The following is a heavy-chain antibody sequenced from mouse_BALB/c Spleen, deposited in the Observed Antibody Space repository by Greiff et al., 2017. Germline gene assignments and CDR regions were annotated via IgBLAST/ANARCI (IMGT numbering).Heavy chain of an antibody. J-gene: IGHJ2*01. CDR3: ARSVLRPYFDY. CDR2: ISSGSSTI. CDR1: GFTFSSFG. D-gene: IGHD1-2*01. V-gene: IGHV5-17*02. Sequence: EVKLVESGGGLVQPEGSRKLSCAASGFTFSSFGMHWVRQAPEKGLEWVAYISSGSSTIYYADTVKGRFTISRDNPKNTLFLQMTSLRSEDTAMYYCARSVLRPYFDYWGQGTTLTVSS.